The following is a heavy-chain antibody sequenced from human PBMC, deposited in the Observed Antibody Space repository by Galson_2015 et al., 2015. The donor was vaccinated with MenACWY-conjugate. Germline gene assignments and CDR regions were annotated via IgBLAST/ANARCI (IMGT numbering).Heavy chain of an antibody. CDR1: GFTFSSYG. CDR3: AKGREGRYCSGGSCYTPYDY. D-gene: IGHD2-15*01. V-gene: IGHV3-30*02. J-gene: IGHJ4*02. Sequence: SLRLSCAASGFTFSSYGMHWVRQAPGKGLEWVAFIRYDGSNKYYADSVKGRFTISRDNSKNTLYLQMNSLRAEDTAVYYCAKGREGRYCSGGSCYTPYDYWGQGTLVTVSS. CDR2: IRYDGSNK.